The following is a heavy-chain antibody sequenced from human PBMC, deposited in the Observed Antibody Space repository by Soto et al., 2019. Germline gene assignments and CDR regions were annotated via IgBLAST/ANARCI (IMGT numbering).Heavy chain of an antibody. V-gene: IGHV4-39*01. J-gene: IGHJ4*02. Sequence: QLQLQESGPGLVKPSETLSLACTVSGGSISSSSYYWGWIRQPPGKGLEWIGSIYYSGSTFYNPSLKSRVTISVDTSKNQFSLKLSSVTAADTAVYYCATFYGDYVSYWGQGTLVTVSS. D-gene: IGHD4-17*01. CDR3: ATFYGDYVSY. CDR1: GGSISSSSYY. CDR2: IYYSGST.